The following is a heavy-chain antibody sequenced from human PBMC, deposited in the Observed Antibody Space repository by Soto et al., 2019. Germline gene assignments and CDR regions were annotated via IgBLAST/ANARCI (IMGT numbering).Heavy chain of an antibody. CDR3: ARDRTSIAARPSFDY. CDR2: ISYDGSNK. Sequence: PGGSLRLSCAASGFTFSSYAMHWVRQAPGKGLEWVAVISYDGSNKYYADSVKGRFTISRDNSKNTLYLQMNSLRAEDTAVYYCARDRTSIAARPSFDYWGQGTLVTVSS. CDR1: GFTFSSYA. J-gene: IGHJ4*02. D-gene: IGHD6-6*01. V-gene: IGHV3-30-3*01.